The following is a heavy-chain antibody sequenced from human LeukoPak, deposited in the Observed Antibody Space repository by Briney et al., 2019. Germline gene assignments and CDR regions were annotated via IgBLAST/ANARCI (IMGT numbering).Heavy chain of an antibody. CDR3: ARHAPGIVLMVYAAGRYFDY. CDR2: IYHSGST. D-gene: IGHD2-8*01. J-gene: IGHJ4*02. CDR1: GYSISSGYY. Sequence: SETLSFTCAVSGYSISSGYYWGWIRQPPGKGLEWIGSIYHSGSTYYNPSLKSRVTISVDTSKNQFSLKLSSVTAADTAVYYCARHAPGIVLMVYAAGRYFDYWGQGTLVTVSS. V-gene: IGHV4-38-2*01.